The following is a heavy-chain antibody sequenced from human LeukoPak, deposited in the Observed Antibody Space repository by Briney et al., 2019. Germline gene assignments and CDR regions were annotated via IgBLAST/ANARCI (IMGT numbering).Heavy chain of an antibody. CDR2: IQYDDSVK. Sequence: PGGSLRLSCTASGFSFNKYGTHWVRQAPGKGLEWVTFIQYDDSVKFYADSVKGRFSISRDNSKNTVYLQMNSLRSEDTGLYFCAQDVRIEEVPLLGPGFWGQGTPVTVSS. V-gene: IGHV3-30*02. CDR1: GFSFNKYG. D-gene: IGHD1-14*01. CDR3: AQDVRIEEVPLLGPGF. J-gene: IGHJ4*02.